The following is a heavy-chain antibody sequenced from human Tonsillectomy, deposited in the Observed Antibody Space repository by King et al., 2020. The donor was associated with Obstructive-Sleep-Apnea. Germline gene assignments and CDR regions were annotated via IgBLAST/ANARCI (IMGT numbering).Heavy chain of an antibody. CDR2: IKKDGSEL. CDR1: GFTFRNYW. D-gene: IGHD3-3*01. CDR3: ARASRSESQYDFFDF. Sequence: VQLVESGGGLVQPGGSLRLSCVASGFTFRNYWMSWVRQAPGKGPEWVANIKKDGSELYYLDSVKGRFTISRDNADNSLFLQMNSLRTEDTAVYYCARASRSESQYDFFDFWGQGTRVTVSS. V-gene: IGHV3-7*03. J-gene: IGHJ4*02.